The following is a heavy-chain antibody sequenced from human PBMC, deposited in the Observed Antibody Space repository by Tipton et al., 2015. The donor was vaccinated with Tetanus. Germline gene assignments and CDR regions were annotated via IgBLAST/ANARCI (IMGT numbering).Heavy chain of an antibody. J-gene: IGHJ6*02. CDR1: GGSISNSEYY. CDR3: ARHVHGSGALLAGERYYYYGMDV. V-gene: IGHV4-39*01. Sequence: TLPLTCSLSGGSISNSEYYWAWIRQPPGKGLEWIGSVFDSGTSYYNPSLKSRVTISVDTSKNQFSLKLSSVTATDTAIYYCARHVHGSGALLAGERYYYYGMDVWGQGTPVTVSS. D-gene: IGHD3-3*01. CDR2: VFDSGTS.